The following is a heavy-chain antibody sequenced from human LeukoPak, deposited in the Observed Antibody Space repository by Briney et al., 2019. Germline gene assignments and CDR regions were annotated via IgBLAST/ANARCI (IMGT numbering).Heavy chain of an antibody. D-gene: IGHD5-12*01. CDR1: GGSISSINW. CDR2: IYHNGST. Sequence: PSETLSLTCAVSGGSISSINWWSCVRQPPGKGLEWIGEIYHNGSTNYNPSLKSRVTISVDKSKNQFSLKVSSVTAADTAVYYCARDSLEVVATNYYYYYMDVWGKGTTVTVSS. J-gene: IGHJ6*03. V-gene: IGHV4-4*02. CDR3: ARDSLEVVATNYYYYYMDV.